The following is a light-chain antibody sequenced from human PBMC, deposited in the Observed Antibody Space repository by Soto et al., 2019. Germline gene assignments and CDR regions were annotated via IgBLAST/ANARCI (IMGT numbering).Light chain of an antibody. Sequence: EIVMTQSPATLSVSPGERATLSCRASQSVSSNLAWYQLKPGQAPRLLIYGASTRATGIPARFSGSGSGTEFTLTISSLQSEDFAVYYCQQYNNWPVFGQGTKVEIK. V-gene: IGKV3-15*01. CDR1: QSVSSN. CDR3: QQYNNWPV. CDR2: GAS. J-gene: IGKJ1*01.